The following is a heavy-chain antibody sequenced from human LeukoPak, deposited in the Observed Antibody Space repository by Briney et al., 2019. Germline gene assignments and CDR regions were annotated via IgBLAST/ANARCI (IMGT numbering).Heavy chain of an antibody. D-gene: IGHD3-10*01. Sequence: ASVKVSCKASGYTFTSYGISWVRQAPGQGLEWMGWISAYNGNTNYAQKFQGRVTMTRNTSISTAYMELSSLRSEDTAVYYCARGSGDLRGPKYYYYYMDVWGKGTTVTISS. V-gene: IGHV1-18*01. CDR2: ISAYNGNT. CDR3: ARGSGDLRGPKYYYYYMDV. J-gene: IGHJ6*03. CDR1: GYTFTSYG.